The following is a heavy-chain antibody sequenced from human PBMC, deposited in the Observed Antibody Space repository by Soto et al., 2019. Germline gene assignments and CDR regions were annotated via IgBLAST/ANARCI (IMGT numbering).Heavy chain of an antibody. D-gene: IGHD3-10*01. Sequence: QVQLVQSGAEVKKPGSSVNFSCKASGGTFNPYGFSWLRQAPGQGLEWMGVIITIFGTPKYAQKFQGRVTITADESTITVYMDLTSLRSEETAMYYCASDNYYFYLFDPWGQGTLVTVSS. CDR1: GGTFNPYG. CDR3: ASDNYYFYLFDP. J-gene: IGHJ5*02. V-gene: IGHV1-69*01. CDR2: IITIFGTP.